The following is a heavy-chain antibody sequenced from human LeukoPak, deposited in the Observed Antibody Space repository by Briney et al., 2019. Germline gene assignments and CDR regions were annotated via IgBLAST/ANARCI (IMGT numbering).Heavy chain of an antibody. CDR2: ISSSSSYI. CDR1: GFTFSSYS. V-gene: IGHV3-21*04. CDR3: ARVRYYDSSGYYGTLLDV. Sequence: GGSLRLSCAASGFTFSSYSMNWVRQAPGKGLEWVSSISSSSSYIYYADSVKGRFTISRDNAKNSLYLQMNSLRAEDTAVYYCARVRYYDSSGYYGTLLDVWGKGTTVTVSS. D-gene: IGHD3-22*01. J-gene: IGHJ6*04.